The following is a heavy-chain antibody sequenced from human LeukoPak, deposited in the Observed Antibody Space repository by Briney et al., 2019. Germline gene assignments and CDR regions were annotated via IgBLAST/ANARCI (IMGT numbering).Heavy chain of an antibody. CDR2: INPNSGGT. CDR1: GYTFTGYY. Sequence: GASVKVSCKASGYTFTGYYMHWVRQAPGQGLEWMGWINPNSGGTNYAQKFQGRVTMTRDTSISTAYMELSRLRSDDTAVYYCARVLRSSIAASKRVGWFDPWGQGTLVTASS. D-gene: IGHD6-6*01. V-gene: IGHV1-2*02. CDR3: ARVLRSSIAASKRVGWFDP. J-gene: IGHJ5*02.